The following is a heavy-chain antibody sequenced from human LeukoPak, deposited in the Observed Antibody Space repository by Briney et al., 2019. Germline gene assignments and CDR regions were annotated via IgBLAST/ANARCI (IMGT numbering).Heavy chain of an antibody. CDR2: IRFDGSNT. Sequence: GGSLRLSCAASGFTFSTYGIHWVRQAPGKGLEWVAFIRFDGSNTYYADSVKGRFTISRDNSRNTLYLQMNSLRTEDTAVYYCARAAYSGYDCDYWGQGTLVTVSS. CDR1: GFTFSTYG. D-gene: IGHD5-12*01. CDR3: ARAAYSGYDCDY. V-gene: IGHV3-30*02. J-gene: IGHJ4*02.